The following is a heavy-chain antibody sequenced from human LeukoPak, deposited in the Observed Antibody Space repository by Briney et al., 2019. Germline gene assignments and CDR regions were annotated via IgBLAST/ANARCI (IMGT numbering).Heavy chain of an antibody. D-gene: IGHD5-18*01. CDR2: INPDGNKK. Sequence: SGGSLRLSCVASGFTFSSSWMSWVRQAPGKGLEWVASINPDGNKKYSADSVKGRFTISRDNAENSLYLQMNSLRVEDTAFYYCARDLAYSRLDYWGQGMLVTVSS. CDR1: GFTFSSSW. V-gene: IGHV3-7*01. CDR3: ARDLAYSRLDY. J-gene: IGHJ4*02.